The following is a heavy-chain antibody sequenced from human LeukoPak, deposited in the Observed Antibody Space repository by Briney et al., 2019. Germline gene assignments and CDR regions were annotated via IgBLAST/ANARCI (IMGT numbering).Heavy chain of an antibody. D-gene: IGHD2-21*01. J-gene: IGHJ1*01. CDR1: GGSISSGSYY. Sequence: SETLSLTCTVSGGSISSGSYYWTWLRQPAGKGLEWIGRIYTTGLTNYSPSLRSRVTISIDTSRNQFSLKLTSVTAADTAVYYCARAAAIVRYFHNWGQGTLVTVSS. CDR3: ARAAAIVRYFHN. CDR2: IYTTGLT. V-gene: IGHV4-61*02.